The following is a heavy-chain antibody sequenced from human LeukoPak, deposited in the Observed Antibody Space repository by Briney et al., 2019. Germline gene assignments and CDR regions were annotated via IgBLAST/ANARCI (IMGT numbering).Heavy chain of an antibody. CDR2: IFYVGST. J-gene: IGHJ3*02. CDR3: ARDYYDSRGEAFDI. Sequence: EPSETLSLTCIVSGDSIGSHYWSWIRQPPGKGLEWIGYIFYVGSTNYNPSLKSRVTISVDTSKNQFSLKLNSVTAADTAVYYCARDYYDSRGEAFDIWGQGTMVTVSS. CDR1: GDSIGSHY. D-gene: IGHD3-22*01. V-gene: IGHV4-59*11.